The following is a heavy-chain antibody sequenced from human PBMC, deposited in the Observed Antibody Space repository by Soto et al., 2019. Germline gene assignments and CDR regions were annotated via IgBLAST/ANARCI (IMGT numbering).Heavy chain of an antibody. D-gene: IGHD5-12*01. CDR1: GFTSSSYA. CDR3: AKDVEMATITCFDY. J-gene: IGHJ4*02. Sequence: GESLNISCAASGFTSSSYAMSWVRQAPGKGLEWVSAISGSGGSTYYADSVNSRFTISRDNSKNTLYLQMNSLRAEDTAVYYCAKDVEMATITCFDYWGQGTLVTVSS. V-gene: IGHV3-23*01. CDR2: ISGSGGST.